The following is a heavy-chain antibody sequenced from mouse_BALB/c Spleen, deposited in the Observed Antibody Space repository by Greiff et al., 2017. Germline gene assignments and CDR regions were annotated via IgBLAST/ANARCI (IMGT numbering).Heavy chain of an antibody. Sequence: EVHLVESGGGLVQPGGSRKLSCAASGFTFSSFGMHWVRQAPEKGLEWVAYISSGSSTIYYADTVKGRFTISRDNPKNTLFLQMTSLRSEDTAMYYCATYGNYDYAMDYWGQGTSVTVSS. CDR3: ATYGNYDYAMDY. D-gene: IGHD2-1*01. CDR2: ISSGSSTI. V-gene: IGHV5-17*02. CDR1: GFTFSSFG. J-gene: IGHJ4*01.